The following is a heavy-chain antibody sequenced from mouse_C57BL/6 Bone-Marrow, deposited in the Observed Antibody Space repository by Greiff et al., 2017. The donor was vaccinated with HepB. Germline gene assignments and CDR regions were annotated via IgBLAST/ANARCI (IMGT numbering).Heavy chain of an antibody. V-gene: IGHV1-62-2*01. CDR2: FYPGSGSI. Sequence: QVQLQHSGAELVKPGASVKLSCKASGYTFTEYTIHWVKQRSGQGLEWIGWFYPGSGSIKYNEKFKDKATLTADKSSSTVYMELSRLTSEDSAVYFCARHEDRPMVTTDGLWFAYWGQGTLVTVSA. CDR3: ARHEDRPMVTTDGLWFAY. J-gene: IGHJ3*01. CDR1: GYTFTEYT. D-gene: IGHD2-2*01.